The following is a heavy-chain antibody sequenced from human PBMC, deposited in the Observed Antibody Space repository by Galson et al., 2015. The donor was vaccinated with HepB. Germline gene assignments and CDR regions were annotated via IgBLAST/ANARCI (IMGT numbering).Heavy chain of an antibody. CDR1: DDSIRSHS. D-gene: IGHD3-3*01. CDR2: IFSTGSS. CDR3: ARSVFGVAGRYFDS. V-gene: IGHV4-59*08. Sequence: SETLSLTCTVSDDSIRSHSWTWIRQPPGKGLEYIGYIFSTGSSNYNPSLKSRVPMSVDTSKNQFSLRLSSVTAADTAVYYCARSVFGVAGRYFDSWGQGTLVTVSS. J-gene: IGHJ4*02.